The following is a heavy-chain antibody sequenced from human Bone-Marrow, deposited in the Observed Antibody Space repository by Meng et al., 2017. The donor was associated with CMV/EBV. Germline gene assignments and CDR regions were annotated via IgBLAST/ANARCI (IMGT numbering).Heavy chain of an antibody. CDR2: INPSGGST. CDR1: GYTFTSYA. V-gene: IGHV1-46*01. Sequence: ASVKVSCKASGYTFTSYAMNWVRQAPGQGLEWMGIINPSGGSTSYAQKFQGRVTMTRDTSTSTVYMELSSLRSEDTAVYYCARGSVVVPAAILNAFDIWGQGTMVTVSS. CDR3: ARGSVVVPAAILNAFDI. D-gene: IGHD2-2*01. J-gene: IGHJ3*02.